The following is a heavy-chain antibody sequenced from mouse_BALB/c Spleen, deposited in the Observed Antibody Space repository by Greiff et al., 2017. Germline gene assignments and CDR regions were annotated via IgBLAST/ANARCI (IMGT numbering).Heavy chain of an antibody. CDR2: INPGSGGT. CDR1: GYAFTNYL. J-gene: IGHJ2*01. Sequence: VMLVESGAELVRPGTSVKVSCKASGYAFTNYLIEWVKQRPGQGLEWIGVINPGSGGTNYNEKFKGKATLTADKSSSTAYMQLSSLTSDDSAVYFCARGGNYLFDYWGQGTTLTVSS. CDR3: ARGGNYLFDY. V-gene: IGHV1-54*03. D-gene: IGHD2-1*01.